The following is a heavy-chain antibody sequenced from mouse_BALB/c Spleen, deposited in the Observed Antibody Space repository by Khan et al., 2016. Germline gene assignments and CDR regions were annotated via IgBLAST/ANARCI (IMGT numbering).Heavy chain of an antibody. CDR3: ARDIAYDYEYAIDY. Sequence: EVELVESGGGLVQPGGSLRLSCATSGFTFTDYYMSWVRQPPGKALEWLGFIRNKANGYTTEYSASVKGRFTISRDNSQSILYLQMNTLRAEDSATYYCARDIAYDYEYAIDYWGQGTSVTVSS. V-gene: IGHV7-3*02. J-gene: IGHJ4*01. CDR1: GFTFTDYY. D-gene: IGHD2-4*01. CDR2: IRNKANGYTT.